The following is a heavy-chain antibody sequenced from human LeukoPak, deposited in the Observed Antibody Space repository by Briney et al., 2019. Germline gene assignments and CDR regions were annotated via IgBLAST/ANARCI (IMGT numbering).Heavy chain of an antibody. D-gene: IGHD3-10*01. J-gene: IGHJ4*02. V-gene: IGHV3-48*03. CDR3: AKLAKYFYGSETYYFFEH. CDR1: GITFNSYD. CDR2: ISSSGDII. Sequence: PGGTLRLSCAASGITFNSYDMQWVRQAPGKGLEWVSCISSSGDIIYYADSVKGRFTISRDHAKNSLYLQMNTLRVEDTAVYYCAKLAKYFYGSETYYFFEHWGQGTPVTASS.